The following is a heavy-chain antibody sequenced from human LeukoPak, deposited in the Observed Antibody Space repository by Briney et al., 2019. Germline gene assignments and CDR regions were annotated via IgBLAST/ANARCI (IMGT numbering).Heavy chain of an antibody. CDR2: ISGSGGST. CDR1: GFTFSSYG. Sequence: GGTLRLSCAASGFTFSSYGMSWVRQAPGKGLEWVSAISGSGGSTYYADSVKGRFTISRDNSKNTLYLQMNSLRAEDTAVYYCAKGGGSDYDILTGYVPFDYWGQGTLVTVSS. J-gene: IGHJ4*02. CDR3: AKGGGSDYDILTGYVPFDY. D-gene: IGHD3-9*01. V-gene: IGHV3-23*01.